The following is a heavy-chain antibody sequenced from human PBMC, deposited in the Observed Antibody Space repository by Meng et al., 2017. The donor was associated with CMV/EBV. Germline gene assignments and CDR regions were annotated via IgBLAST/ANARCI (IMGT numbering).Heavy chain of an antibody. CDR1: GYTFTGYY. J-gene: IGHJ4*02. CDR2: INPNSGGT. Sequence: ASVKVSCKASGYTFTGYYMHWVRQAPGQGLEWMGWINPNSGGTNYAQKFQGRVTMTRDTSISTAYMELSRLRSDDTAVYYSARKASRTTIFGVVYYFDYWGQGTLVTVSS. V-gene: IGHV1-2*02. CDR3: ARKASRTTIFGVVYYFDY. D-gene: IGHD3-3*01.